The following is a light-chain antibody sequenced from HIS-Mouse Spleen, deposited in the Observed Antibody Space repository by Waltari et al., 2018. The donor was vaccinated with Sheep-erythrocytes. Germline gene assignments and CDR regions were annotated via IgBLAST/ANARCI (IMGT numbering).Light chain of an antibody. V-gene: IGLV2-11*01. CDR3: CSYAGSYNHV. CDR2: DVS. Sequence: QSALTQPRPVSGSPGPSVPISCTGPSRAVGGYHYVPWYQQYPGKAPKLMIYDVSKRPSGVPDRFSGSKSGNTASLTISGLQAEDEADYYCCSYAGSYNHVFATGTKVTVL. CDR1: SRAVGGYHY. J-gene: IGLJ1*01.